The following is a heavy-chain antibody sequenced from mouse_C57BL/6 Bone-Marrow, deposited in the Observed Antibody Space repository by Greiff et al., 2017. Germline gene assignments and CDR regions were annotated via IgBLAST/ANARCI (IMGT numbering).Heavy chain of an antibody. J-gene: IGHJ1*03. V-gene: IGHV1-69*01. CDR1: GYTFTSYW. CDR3: ARSTVVAPRYFDV. CDR2: IDPSDSYT. D-gene: IGHD1-1*01. Sequence: QVQLQQPGAELVMPGASVKLSCKASGYTFTSYWMHWVKQRPGQGLEWIGEIDPSDSYTNYNQKFKGKSTLTVDKSSSTAYMQLSSLTSEDSAVDYCARSTVVAPRYFDVWGTGTTVTVSS.